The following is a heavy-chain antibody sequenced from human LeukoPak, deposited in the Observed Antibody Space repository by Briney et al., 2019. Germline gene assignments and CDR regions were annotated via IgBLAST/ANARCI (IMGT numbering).Heavy chain of an antibody. J-gene: IGHJ6*03. D-gene: IGHD3-16*01. CDR1: GGSVSGYC. CDR2: INHSGST. V-gene: IGHV4-34*01. Sequence: SETLSLTCAVYGGSVSGYCWSWIRQPPGKGLEWIGEINHSGSTNYNPSLKSRVTISVDTSKNQFSLKLSSVTAADTAVYYCARGREGRNYVWGTGYTTYYMDVWGKGTTVTVSS. CDR3: ARGREGRNYVWGTGYTTYYMDV.